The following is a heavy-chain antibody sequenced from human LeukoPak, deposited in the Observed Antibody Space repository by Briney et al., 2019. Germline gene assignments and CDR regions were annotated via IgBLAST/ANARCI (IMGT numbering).Heavy chain of an antibody. V-gene: IGHV3-53*01. J-gene: IGHJ5*02. Sequence: GGSLRLSCAASGFTLSSNYMNWVRQAPGKGLEWVSLIYSGGSTYYVDSVKGRFTISRDDSKNTLHLQMNSLRAEDTAVYYCARDVSSWGQGTLVTVSS. CDR2: IYSGGST. D-gene: IGHD2-8*01. CDR3: ARDVSS. CDR1: GFTLSSNY.